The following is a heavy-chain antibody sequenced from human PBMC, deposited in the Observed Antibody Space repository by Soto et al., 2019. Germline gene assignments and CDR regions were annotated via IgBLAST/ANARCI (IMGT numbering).Heavy chain of an antibody. J-gene: IGHJ6*03. D-gene: IGHD2-15*01. Sequence: PGGSLRLTCAASGFTFSSYAMSWVRQAPGKGLEWVSAISGSGGSTYYADSVKGRFTISRDNSKNTLYLQMNSLRAEDTAVYYCAKVPDVVAATYYYYMDVWGKGTTVTV. CDR3: AKVPDVVAATYYYYMDV. CDR2: ISGSGGST. V-gene: IGHV3-23*01. CDR1: GFTFSSYA.